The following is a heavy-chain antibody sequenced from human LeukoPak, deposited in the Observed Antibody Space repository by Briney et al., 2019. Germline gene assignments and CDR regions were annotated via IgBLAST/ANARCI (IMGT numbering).Heavy chain of an antibody. CDR2: IYYSGST. J-gene: IGHJ5*02. D-gene: IGHD5-18*01. V-gene: IGHV4-39*07. CDR1: GGSISSSSYY. Sequence: SETLSLTCTVSGGSISSSSYYWGWIRQPPGKGLEWIGSIYYSGSTYYIPSLKSRVTISVDTSKNQFSLKLSSVTAADTAVYYCARAPALNSYGINWFDPWGQGTLVTVSS. CDR3: ARAPALNSYGINWFDP.